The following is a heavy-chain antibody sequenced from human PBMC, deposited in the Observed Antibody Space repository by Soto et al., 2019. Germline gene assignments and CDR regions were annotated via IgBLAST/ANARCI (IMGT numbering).Heavy chain of an antibody. CDR3: AHSEQWRVTYYYYGMDV. CDR1: GFSLSTSGVG. Sequence: SGPTLVNPTQTLTLTCTFSGFSLSTSGVGVGWIRRPPGKALEWLALIYWNDDKRYSPSLKSRLTITKDTSKNQVVLTMTNMDPVDTATYYCAHSEQWRVTYYYYGMDVWGQVTTITVAS. J-gene: IGHJ6*02. D-gene: IGHD6-19*01. CDR2: IYWNDDK. V-gene: IGHV2-5*01.